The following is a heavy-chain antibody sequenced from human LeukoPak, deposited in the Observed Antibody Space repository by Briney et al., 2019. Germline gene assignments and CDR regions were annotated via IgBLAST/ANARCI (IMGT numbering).Heavy chain of an antibody. D-gene: IGHD3-22*01. V-gene: IGHV1-2*02. CDR3: ASSGIVVTGLYGMDV. J-gene: IGHJ6*02. CDR1: GYTFTGYY. Sequence: ASVKVSCKASGYTFTGYYMHWVRQAPGQGLEWMGWINPNSGGTNYAQKFQGRVTMTRDTSISTVYMELSSLRSEDTAVYYCASSGIVVTGLYGMDVWGQGTTVTVSS. CDR2: INPNSGGT.